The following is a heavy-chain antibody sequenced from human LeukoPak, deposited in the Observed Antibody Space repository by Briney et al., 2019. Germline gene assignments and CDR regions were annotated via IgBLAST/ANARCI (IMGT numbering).Heavy chain of an antibody. Sequence: PSETLSLTCTVSGGSISSGDYYWSWIRQPPGKGLEWIGYIYYSGSTYYNPSLKSRVTISVDTSKNQFSLKLSSVTAADTAVYYCASQYYYDSSGYYLPQLWFDPWGQGTLVTVSS. D-gene: IGHD3-22*01. J-gene: IGHJ5*02. V-gene: IGHV4-30-4*01. CDR2: IYYSGST. CDR3: ASQYYYDSSGYYLPQLWFDP. CDR1: GGSISSGDYY.